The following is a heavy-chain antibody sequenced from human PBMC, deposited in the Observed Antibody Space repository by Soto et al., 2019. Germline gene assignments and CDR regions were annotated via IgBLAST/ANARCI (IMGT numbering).Heavy chain of an antibody. Sequence: EVQLVESGGGLVQPGGSLRLSCAASGFTVSSYWMHWVRQAPGKGLVWVSRINSDGSGTTYADSVKGRFTISRDNAKNTLYLQMNSLRAEDTAVYYCARGVMGSGYYPDYCGQVTLVTVSS. CDR2: INSDGSGT. D-gene: IGHD3-3*01. CDR1: GFTVSSYW. J-gene: IGHJ4*02. V-gene: IGHV3-74*01. CDR3: ARGVMGSGYYPDY.